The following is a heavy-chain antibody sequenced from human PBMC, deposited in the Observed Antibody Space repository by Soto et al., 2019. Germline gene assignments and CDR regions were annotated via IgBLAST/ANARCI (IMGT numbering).Heavy chain of an antibody. J-gene: IGHJ4*02. CDR2: INPNTGGT. Sequence: ASVKVSCKASGYTLSDHFIHWLRQAPGQGPEWMGWINPNTGGTNYAQKFQGSVTMTRDMSSGTFFLEVTSLKSDDTALYYCARVLLSGAHYFDFWGQGSLVTVSS. CDR3: ARVLLSGAHYFDF. D-gene: IGHD7-27*01. V-gene: IGHV1-2*04. CDR1: GYTLSDHF.